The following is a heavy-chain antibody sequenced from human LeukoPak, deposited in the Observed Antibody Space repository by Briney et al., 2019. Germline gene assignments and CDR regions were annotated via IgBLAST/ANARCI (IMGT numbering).Heavy chain of an antibody. D-gene: IGHD3-10*01. CDR3: ARVLLWFGGGYFDY. Sequence: ASVKVSCKASGYTVTSYGISWVRQAPGQGLEWMGWISAYNGNTNYAQKLQGRVTMTTDTSTSTAYMELRSLRSDDTAVYYCARVLLWFGGGYFDYWGQGTLVTVSS. J-gene: IGHJ4*02. V-gene: IGHV1-18*01. CDR2: ISAYNGNT. CDR1: GYTVTSYG.